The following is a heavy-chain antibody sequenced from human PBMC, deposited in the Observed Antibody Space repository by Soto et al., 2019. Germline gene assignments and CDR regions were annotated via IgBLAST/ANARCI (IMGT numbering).Heavy chain of an antibody. V-gene: IGHV1-3*01. CDR2: INAGNGNT. D-gene: IGHD3-10*01. CDR1: GYTFTSYA. Sequence: QVQLVQSGAEVKKPGASVKVSCKASGYTFTSYAMHWVRQAPGQRLEWMGWINAGNGNTKYSQKFQGRVTITRDTSASTAYMDLSSLRSEDTAVYYCARDMGFGLSDYWGQGPLVTVAS. J-gene: IGHJ4*02. CDR3: ARDMGFGLSDY.